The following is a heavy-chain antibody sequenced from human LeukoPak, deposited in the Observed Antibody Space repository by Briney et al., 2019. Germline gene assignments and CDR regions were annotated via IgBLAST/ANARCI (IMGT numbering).Heavy chain of an antibody. Sequence: ASVKVSCEASLDTFTGYYIHWVRQSAGHGLKWMGGINPNSGVTNYAQEFQGTVTMTRDPSISTAYMELSRLRSDDTAVYYCARELIGVAGCFDYWGQGTLVTVSS. J-gene: IGHJ4*02. D-gene: IGHD6-19*01. V-gene: IGHV1-2*02. CDR3: ARELIGVAGCFDY. CDR2: INPNSGVT. CDR1: LDTFTGYY.